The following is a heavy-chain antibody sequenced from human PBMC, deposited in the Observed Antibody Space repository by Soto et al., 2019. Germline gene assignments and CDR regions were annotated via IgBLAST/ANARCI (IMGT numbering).Heavy chain of an antibody. CDR2: ISGGSEGA. J-gene: IGHJ4*02. V-gene: IGHV3-23*01. CDR1: GFTFSSHA. Sequence: ESGGGLVPPGGALRLSCAASGFTFSSHAMSWVRQAPGKGLEWISSISGGSEGAYYADSVKGRFTISRDNSKNTLYLQMNSLRVEDTAVYYCARDLWWYLHWGQGTLVTVSS. CDR3: ARDLWWYLH. D-gene: IGHD2-15*01.